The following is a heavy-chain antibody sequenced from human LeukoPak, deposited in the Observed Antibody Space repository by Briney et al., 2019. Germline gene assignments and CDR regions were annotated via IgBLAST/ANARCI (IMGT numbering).Heavy chain of an antibody. CDR1: GFTFRSYG. J-gene: IGHJ4*02. D-gene: IGHD6-25*01. CDR3: ARSSDSSDLGY. CDR2: IWSDGSQQ. V-gene: IGHV3-33*01. Sequence: GGSLRLSCAASGFTFRSYGMHWGRQPQGKGLEWVAVIWSDGSQQHYADSVKGRFTISRDNSKNKLYLQMNSLRVDDTAVYYCARSSDSSDLGYWGQGTLVTVSS.